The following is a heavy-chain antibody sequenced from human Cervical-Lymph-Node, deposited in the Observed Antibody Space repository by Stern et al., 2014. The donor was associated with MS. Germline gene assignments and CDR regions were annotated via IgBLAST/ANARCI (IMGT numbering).Heavy chain of an antibody. Sequence: EVQLEESGAELIRPGESLKISCKGSGFKFSIYWIAWVRQMPGKGLEWWGIIYPGDAETRSSPSFQGQVTMSADKSTSTAYLQWSSLNASDTAMYFCARQTTAWASDVWGQGTLVTVSS. V-gene: IGHV5-51*01. J-gene: IGHJ4*02. D-gene: IGHD1-14*01. CDR3: ARQTTAWASDV. CDR1: GFKFSIYW. CDR2: IYPGDAET.